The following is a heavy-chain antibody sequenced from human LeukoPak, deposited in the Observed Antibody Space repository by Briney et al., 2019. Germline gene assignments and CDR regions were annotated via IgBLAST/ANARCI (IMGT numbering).Heavy chain of an antibody. V-gene: IGHV4-61*01. J-gene: IGHJ4*02. CDR1: SGSISTSNYY. D-gene: IGHD5-18*01. CDR2: IYYSGST. Sequence: SETLSLTCTVSSGSISTSNYYWGWVRQPPGKGLEWIGYIYYSGSTNYNPSLKSRVTISVDTSKNQFSLKLSSVTAADTAVYYCARDRSDGGYSYGEKRYFDYWGQGTLVTVSS. CDR3: ARDRSDGGYSYGEKRYFDY.